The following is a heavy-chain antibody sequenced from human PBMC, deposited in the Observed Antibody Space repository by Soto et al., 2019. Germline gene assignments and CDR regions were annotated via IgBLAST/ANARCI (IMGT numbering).Heavy chain of an antibody. Sequence: QVQLQQWGAGLLKPSETLSLTCVVYGGSFSGSYWTWIRQPPGTGLEWIGEINHSGGTNYNPSLKSRVTISIDMSKNQLSLKLHSVRPADTAVYYCASIKWLRSVLPVDYWGQGTLVTVSS. D-gene: IGHD5-12*01. V-gene: IGHV4-34*01. CDR1: GGSFSGSY. CDR3: ASIKWLRSVLPVDY. CDR2: INHSGGT. J-gene: IGHJ4*02.